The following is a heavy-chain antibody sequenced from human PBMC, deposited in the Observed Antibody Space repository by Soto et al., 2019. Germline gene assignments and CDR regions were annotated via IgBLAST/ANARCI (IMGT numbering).Heavy chain of an antibody. J-gene: IGHJ6*01. CDR3: ARADRTLVTSYSLDV. V-gene: IGHV4-34*01. CDR1: GGSFSGYY. D-gene: IGHD2-21*02. CDR2: INHSGTI. Sequence: SETLSLTCAVYGGSFSGYYWTWIRQSPGKGLEWIGEINHSGTINFNPSLKSRLTISLDTSKKHFSLKLSSVTDADTAAYYCARADRTLVTSYSLDVWGQATTVTVSS.